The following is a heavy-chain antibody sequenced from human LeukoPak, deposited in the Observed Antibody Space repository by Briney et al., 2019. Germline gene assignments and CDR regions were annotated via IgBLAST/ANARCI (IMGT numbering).Heavy chain of an antibody. Sequence: ASVKVPCKASGYTFTGYYMHWVRQAPGQGLEWMGWINPNSGGTSYAQKFQGRVTMTRDTSISTAYMELSRLRSDDTAVYYCARDIIAARPDYYYYMDVWGKGTTVTVSS. J-gene: IGHJ6*03. CDR3: ARDIIAARPDYYYYMDV. D-gene: IGHD6-6*01. CDR1: GYTFTGYY. CDR2: INPNSGGT. V-gene: IGHV1-2*02.